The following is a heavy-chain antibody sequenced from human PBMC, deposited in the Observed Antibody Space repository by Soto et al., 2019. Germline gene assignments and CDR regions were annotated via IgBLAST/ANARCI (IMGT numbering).Heavy chain of an antibody. J-gene: IGHJ3*01. CDR3: VRGRTGDGDNTADGFGF. V-gene: IGHV4-34*01. D-gene: IGHD1-26*01. Sequence: QVQLQQWGAGLLKPSETLSLTCAVYGGSFSGFYWSWIRQSPGKGLEWIAEINHRGSANYNPSLKSRVAISIDTSKNQFSLKLSSVTAADTAIYSCVRGRTGDGDNTADGFGFWGQGTLVTVSS. CDR1: GGSFSGFY. CDR2: INHRGSA.